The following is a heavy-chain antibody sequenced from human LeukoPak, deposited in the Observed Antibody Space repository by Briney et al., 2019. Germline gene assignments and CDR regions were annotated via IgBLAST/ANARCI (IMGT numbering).Heavy chain of an antibody. J-gene: IGHJ5*02. CDR2: IKQDGSEK. V-gene: IGHV3-7*01. CDR3: ARDPFGNYGDSHWFDP. Sequence: GGSLRLSCAASGFTFSSYWMSWVRQAPGKGLEWVANIKQDGSEKYYVDSVKGRFTISRDNAKNSLYLQMNSLRAEDTAVYYCARDPFGNYGDSHWFDPWGQGTLVTVSS. D-gene: IGHD4-17*01. CDR1: GFTFSSYW.